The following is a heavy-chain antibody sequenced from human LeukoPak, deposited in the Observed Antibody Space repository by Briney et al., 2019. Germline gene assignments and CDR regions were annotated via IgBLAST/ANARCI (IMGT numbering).Heavy chain of an antibody. Sequence: SETLSLTCAVYGGSFSGHYWSWIRQPPGKGLEWIGEVSHSSNTNYSPSLKSRVSISVDTSKNQFSLRLSSVTATDTAVYYCARRRDWNDVLDYWGQGTPVTVSS. CDR2: VSHSSNT. J-gene: IGHJ4*02. D-gene: IGHD1-1*01. CDR3: ARRRDWNDVLDY. V-gene: IGHV4-34*01. CDR1: GGSFSGHY.